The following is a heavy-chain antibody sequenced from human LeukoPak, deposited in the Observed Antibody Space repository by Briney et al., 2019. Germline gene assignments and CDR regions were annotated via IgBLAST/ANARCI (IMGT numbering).Heavy chain of an antibody. V-gene: IGHV3-21*01. Sequence: GGSLRLSCTASGFTFSSYHMNWVRQAPGKGLEWVSSISTSSLYIYYSDSMKGRFTISRDNAKNSLYLQMNSLRAEDTAAYYCTRATRGGYDGYFDYWGQGTLVTVSS. D-gene: IGHD5-12*01. CDR3: TRATRGGYDGYFDY. CDR1: GFTFSSYH. J-gene: IGHJ4*02. CDR2: ISTSSLYI.